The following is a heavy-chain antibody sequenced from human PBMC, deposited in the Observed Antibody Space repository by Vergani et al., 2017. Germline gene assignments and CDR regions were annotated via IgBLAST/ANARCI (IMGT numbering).Heavy chain of an antibody. V-gene: IGHV3-21*01. J-gene: IGHJ5*01. D-gene: IGHD3-9*01. CDR3: ARARCIDTCYRSNWLDS. CDR1: GFTFSSYS. CDR2: ISSSSSYI. Sequence: EVQLVESGGGLVQRGGSLRLSCAASGFTFSSYSMNWVRQAPGKGLEWVSSISSSSSYIHYSDSLKGRFTISRDNAQNTLYLQMNSLRVEDTGVYYCARARCIDTCYRSNWLDSWGQGALVTVSS.